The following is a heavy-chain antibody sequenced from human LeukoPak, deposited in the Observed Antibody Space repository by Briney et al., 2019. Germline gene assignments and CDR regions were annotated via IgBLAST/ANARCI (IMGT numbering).Heavy chain of an antibody. V-gene: IGHV1-8*01. J-gene: IGHJ6*03. D-gene: IGHD3-3*01. Sequence: ASVKVSCKASGYTFTSYDINWVRQATGQGLEWMGWMNPNSGNTGYAQKFQGRVTMTRNTSISTAYMELSSLRSEDTAVYYCARVHYDSWSGYYTSANYYYYMDVWGKGTTVTVSS. CDR2: MNPNSGNT. CDR1: GYTFTSYD. CDR3: ARVHYDSWSGYYTSANYYYYMDV.